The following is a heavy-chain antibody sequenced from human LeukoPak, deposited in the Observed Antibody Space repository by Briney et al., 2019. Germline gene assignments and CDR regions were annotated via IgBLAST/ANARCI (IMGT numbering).Heavy chain of an antibody. CDR2: ISSSSSTI. Sequence: GGSLRLSCAASGFTFSSYSMNWVRQAPGKGLEWVSYISSSSSTIYYADSVKGRFTISRDNAKNSLYLQMNSLRDEDTAAYYCAREGYGYSSSSKFDYWGQGTLVTVSS. CDR3: AREGYGYSSSSKFDY. J-gene: IGHJ4*02. CDR1: GFTFSSYS. V-gene: IGHV3-48*02. D-gene: IGHD6-6*01.